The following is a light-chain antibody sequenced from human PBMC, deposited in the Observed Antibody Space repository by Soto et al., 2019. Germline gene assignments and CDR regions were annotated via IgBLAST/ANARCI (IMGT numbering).Light chain of an antibody. V-gene: IGKV1-5*03. CDR1: QGISSW. CDR2: KAS. J-gene: IGKJ1*01. Sequence: DIQMTQSPSTLSASVGDRDTITCRASQGISSWLDWYQQKPGKAPKLLIYKASSLESGGPSRFSGSGSGTEFTLTISSLQADDLAAYYCQQYNSYSWTFGQGTKVEIK. CDR3: QQYNSYSWT.